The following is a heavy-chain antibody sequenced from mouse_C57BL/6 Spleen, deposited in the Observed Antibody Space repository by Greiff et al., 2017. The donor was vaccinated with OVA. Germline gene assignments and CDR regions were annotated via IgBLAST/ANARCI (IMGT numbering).Heavy chain of an antibody. CDR2: IYPGGGYT. D-gene: IGHD1-1*01. CDR1: GYTFTNYW. V-gene: IGHV1-63*01. J-gene: IGHJ1*03. CDR3: ARGGNYYGSSYWYFDV. Sequence: VQLQESGAELVRPGTSVKMSCKASGYTFTNYWIGWAKQRPGHGLEWIGDIYPGGGYTNYNEKFKGKATLTADKSSSTAYMQFSSLTSEDSAIYYWARGGNYYGSSYWYFDVWGTGTTVTVSS.